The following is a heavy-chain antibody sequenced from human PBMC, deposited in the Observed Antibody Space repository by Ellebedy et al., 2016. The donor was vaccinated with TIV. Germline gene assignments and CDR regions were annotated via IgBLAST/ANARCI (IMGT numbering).Heavy chain of an antibody. J-gene: IGHJ5*02. CDR2: TYFRSKWYH. CDR1: GDSVSSNSAA. Sequence: SQTLSLTXXISGDSVSSNSAAWNWIRQSPSRGLEWLGRTYFRSKWYHDYAVSVKGRLSISPDTSKNQFSLQLNSLTPEDTAVYYCAHATVRAWGQGTLVTVSS. D-gene: IGHD3-10*01. CDR3: AHATVRA. V-gene: IGHV6-1*01.